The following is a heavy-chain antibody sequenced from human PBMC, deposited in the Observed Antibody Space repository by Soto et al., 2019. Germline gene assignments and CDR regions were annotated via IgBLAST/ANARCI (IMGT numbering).Heavy chain of an antibody. V-gene: IGHV4-31*03. Sequence: KPSETLSLTCTVSGGSISNGGYYWNWVRQHPGKGLEWIGYIHYSGSTWYNPSLESRVTISVDTSKDQFSLKLRSVTAADTAVYYCARVRGSGNYAAYYFDYWGQGTLVTVSS. CDR1: GGSISNGGYY. D-gene: IGHD3-10*01. CDR3: ARVRGSGNYAAYYFDY. J-gene: IGHJ4*01. CDR2: IHYSGST.